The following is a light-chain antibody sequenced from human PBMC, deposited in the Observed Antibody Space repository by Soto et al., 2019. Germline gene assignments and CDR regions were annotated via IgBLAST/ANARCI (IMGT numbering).Light chain of an antibody. CDR1: SDDIGTYEY. V-gene: IGLV2-14*01. J-gene: IGLJ1*01. CDR2: AVY. Sequence: QSVLTQPASVSGSPGQTITISCTGSSDDIGTYEYISWHQHHPGKAPKLIIFAVYDRPSGISDRFSGSKSGDTASLTIFGLQVEDEAVYYCSSYTSGSTPPSVFGTGTKVTVL. CDR3: SSYTSGSTPPSV.